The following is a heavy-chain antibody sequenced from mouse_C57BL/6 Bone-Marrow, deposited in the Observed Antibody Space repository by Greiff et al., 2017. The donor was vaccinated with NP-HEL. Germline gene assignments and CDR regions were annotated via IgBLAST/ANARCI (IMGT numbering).Heavy chain of an antibody. CDR3: TNYDYDGRPFAY. Sequence: EVMLVESGEGLVKPGGSLKLSCAASGFTFSSYAMSWVRQTPEKRLEWVAYISSGGDYLYYADTVKGRFTISRDNARNTLYLQMSSLKSEDTAMYYCTNYDYDGRPFAYWGQGTLVTVSA. J-gene: IGHJ3*01. V-gene: IGHV5-9-1*02. CDR1: GFTFSSYA. CDR2: ISSGGDYL. D-gene: IGHD2-4*01.